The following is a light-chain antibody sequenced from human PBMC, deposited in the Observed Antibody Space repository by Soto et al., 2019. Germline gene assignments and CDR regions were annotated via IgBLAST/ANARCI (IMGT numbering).Light chain of an antibody. V-gene: IGKV2-28*01. Sequence: DLVVTQSPLSLSVTPGEPASISCRSSQSLLHNNGYNYLDWYLQKPGQSPQLLIYLGANRASGVPDRFSGSGSGTDFTLKISRVEAEDVGVYYCMQGLQTLTFGGGTKVEIK. CDR3: MQGLQTLT. CDR2: LGA. CDR1: QSLLHNNGYNY. J-gene: IGKJ4*01.